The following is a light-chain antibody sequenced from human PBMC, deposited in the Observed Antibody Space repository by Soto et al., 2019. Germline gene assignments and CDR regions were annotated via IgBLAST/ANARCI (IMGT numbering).Light chain of an antibody. Sequence: QSVLTQPASVSGSPGQSITISCTGSSSDVGGYHYVSWYQQYPGKAPKLVISEVSNRPSGVSHRFSGSKSGNTASLTISGLQAEDEADYYCCSYTGTPTPLFGGGTTLTVL. V-gene: IGLV2-14*01. CDR2: EVS. CDR1: SSDVGGYHY. J-gene: IGLJ2*01. CDR3: CSYTGTPTPL.